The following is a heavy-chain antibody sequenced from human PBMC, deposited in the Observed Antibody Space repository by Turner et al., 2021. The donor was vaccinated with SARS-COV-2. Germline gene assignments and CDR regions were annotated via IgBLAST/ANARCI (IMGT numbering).Heavy chain of an antibody. J-gene: IGHJ5*02. Sequence: QVQLQESGPGLVKPSQTLSLTCTVSGGSISSGGYYWSWIRKHPGKGREWIGYIHYSGSTYYNPSLKSRVTISVDTSKNQFSLKLSSVTAADTAVYYCARTTLVPAALEYWFDPWGQGTLVTVSS. CDR1: GGSISSGGYY. CDR3: ARTTLVPAALEYWFDP. CDR2: IHYSGST. V-gene: IGHV4-31*03. D-gene: IGHD2-2*01.